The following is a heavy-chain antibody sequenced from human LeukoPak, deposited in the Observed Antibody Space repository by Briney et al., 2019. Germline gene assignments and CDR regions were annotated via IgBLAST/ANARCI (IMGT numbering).Heavy chain of an antibody. CDR3: ARVWCSSTSCYYYFDY. CDR2: ISAYNGNT. D-gene: IGHD2-2*01. CDR1: GYTFTSYG. V-gene: IGHV1-18*01. J-gene: IGHJ4*02. Sequence: GASVKVSCTASGYTFTSYGISWVRQAPGQGLEWMGWISAYNGNTNYAQKLQGRVTMTTDTSTSTAYMELRSLRSDDTAVYYCARVWCSSTSCYYYFDYWGQGTLVTVSS.